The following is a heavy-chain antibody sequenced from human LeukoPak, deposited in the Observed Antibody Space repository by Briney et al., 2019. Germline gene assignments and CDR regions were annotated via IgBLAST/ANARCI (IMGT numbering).Heavy chain of an antibody. CDR3: ASTYGDYVASHNWFDP. J-gene: IGHJ5*02. V-gene: IGHV4-34*01. D-gene: IGHD4-17*01. Sequence: SETLSLTCAVYGGSVNGYYWNWMRQPPGKGLEWIGEINHSGSTNYNPSLKSRVTISVDTSKNQFSLKLSSVTAADTAVYYCASTYGDYVASHNWFDPWGQGTLVTVSS. CDR1: GGSVNGYY. CDR2: INHSGST.